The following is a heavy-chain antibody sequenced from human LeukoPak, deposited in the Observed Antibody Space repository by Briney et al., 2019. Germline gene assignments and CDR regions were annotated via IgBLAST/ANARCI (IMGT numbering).Heavy chain of an antibody. V-gene: IGHV3-66*01. Sequence: PGGSLRLSCAAFGFTVSSNYMNWVRQAPGKGLEWVSVIYNADTTFYADSVKGRFSISRDNSKNTLYLQMNSLRAEDTAVYFCARGRRSGYSYGFYFDYWGQGTLVTVSS. D-gene: IGHD5-18*01. J-gene: IGHJ4*02. CDR2: IYNADTT. CDR1: GFTVSSNY. CDR3: ARGRRSGYSYGFYFDY.